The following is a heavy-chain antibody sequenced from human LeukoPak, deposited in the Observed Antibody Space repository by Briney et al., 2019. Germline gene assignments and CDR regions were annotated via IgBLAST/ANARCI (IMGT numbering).Heavy chain of an antibody. Sequence: GGSLRLSCAASGFTFSNYGMSWVRQAQGKGLEWVSAITDSGNTFYADSVKGRFTISRDNSRNTLYLQMNSLRAEDTAVYYCANWYYYENGAYWCWGQGTLVTVSS. D-gene: IGHD3-22*01. CDR3: ANWYYYENGAYWC. CDR2: ITDSGNT. CDR1: GFTFSNYG. V-gene: IGHV3-23*01. J-gene: IGHJ4*02.